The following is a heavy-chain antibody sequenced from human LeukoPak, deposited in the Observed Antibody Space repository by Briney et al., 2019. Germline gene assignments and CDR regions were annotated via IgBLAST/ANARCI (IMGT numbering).Heavy chain of an antibody. J-gene: IGHJ4*02. CDR1: GSTFTNFG. D-gene: IGHD1-20*01. V-gene: IGHV1-18*01. CDR3: VRDRYDSETDY. CDR2: ISTYNGYT. Sequence: ASVKVSCKASGSTFTNFGISWVRQAPGQGLEWMGWISTYNGYTNYAQKLQGRVTLSTDTPTSTAYMELRSLRSDDTAVYYCVRDRYDSETDYWGQGTLVTVSS.